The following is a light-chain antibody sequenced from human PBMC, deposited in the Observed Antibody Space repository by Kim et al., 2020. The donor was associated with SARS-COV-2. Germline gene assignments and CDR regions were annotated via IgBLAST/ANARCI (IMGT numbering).Light chain of an antibody. Sequence: SYELTQPPSVSVSPGQTASITCSGDKLGDKYVSWYQQKPGQSPVLLIYQYNTRPSGIPERFSGSNSESSATLTISGTQAMVEADYYCQAWDSGSYVFGTG. CDR3: QAWDSGSYV. J-gene: IGLJ1*01. CDR2: QYN. V-gene: IGLV3-1*01. CDR1: KLGDKY.